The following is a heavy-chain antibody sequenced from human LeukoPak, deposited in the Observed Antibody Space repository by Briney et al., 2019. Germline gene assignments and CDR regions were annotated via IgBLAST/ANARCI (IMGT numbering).Heavy chain of an antibody. CDR1: GFTFSLFA. CDR3: ARGAPSHDFDD. CDR2: ISTAGNTM. J-gene: IGHJ4*02. Sequence: GGSLRLSCAASGFTFSLFAMNWVRQAPGKGPEWVSSISTAGNTMYYADSVKGRFTISRDNAKNLLYLQMNSLRAEDTAVYYCARGAPSHDFDDWGQGTLVTVSS. V-gene: IGHV3-48*04.